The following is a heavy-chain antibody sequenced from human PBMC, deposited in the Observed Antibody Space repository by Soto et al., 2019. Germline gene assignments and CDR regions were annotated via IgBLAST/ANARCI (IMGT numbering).Heavy chain of an antibody. CDR3: ARDRIAAAGGYYYGMDV. CDR1: GGSVSSGSYY. Sequence: TLSLTCTVSGGSVSSGSYYWSWIRQPPGKGLEWIGYIYYSGSTNYNPSLKSRVTISVDTSKNQFSLKLSSVTAADTAVYYCARDRIAAAGGYYYGMDVWGQGTTVTVSS. D-gene: IGHD6-13*01. V-gene: IGHV4-61*01. CDR2: IYYSGST. J-gene: IGHJ6*02.